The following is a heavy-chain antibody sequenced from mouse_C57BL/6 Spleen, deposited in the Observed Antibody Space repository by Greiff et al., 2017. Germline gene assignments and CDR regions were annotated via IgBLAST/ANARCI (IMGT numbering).Heavy chain of an antibody. Sequence: VQLQQSGPGLVQPSQSLSITCTVSGFSLTSYGVHWVRQSPGKGLEWLGVLWSGGSTDYNAAFISRLSISKDNSKSQVFFKMNSLQADDTAIYYCARGDYYWYFDVWGTGTTVTVSS. J-gene: IGHJ1*03. CDR2: LWSGGST. CDR1: GFSLTSYG. CDR3: ARGDYYWYFDV. V-gene: IGHV2-2*01. D-gene: IGHD2-4*01.